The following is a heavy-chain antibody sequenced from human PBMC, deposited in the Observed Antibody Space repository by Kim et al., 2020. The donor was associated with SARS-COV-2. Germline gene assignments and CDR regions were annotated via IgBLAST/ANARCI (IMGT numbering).Heavy chain of an antibody. V-gene: IGHV3-48*03. J-gene: IGHJ5*02. D-gene: IGHD4-17*01. CDR1: GFTFSSYE. CDR2: ISSSGSTI. CDR3: AREFPAVTTYHWFDP. Sequence: GGSLRLSCAASGFTFSSYEMNWVRQAPGKGLEWVSYISSSGSTIYYADSVKGRFTISRDNAKNSLYLQMNSLRAEDTAVYYCAREFPAVTTYHWFDPWGQGTLVTVSS.